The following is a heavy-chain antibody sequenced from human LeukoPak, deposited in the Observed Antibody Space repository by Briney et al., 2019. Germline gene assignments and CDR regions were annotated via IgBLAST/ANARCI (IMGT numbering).Heavy chain of an antibody. V-gene: IGHV3-48*03. CDR3: ARPGSYLNDY. Sequence: GGSLRLSCAASGFTFSTYEMNWVRQAPGKGLEWVSYISSTGSTMNYADSVKGRFTISRDNAKNSLYLQMNSLRAEDTAVYYCARPGSYLNDYRGQGTLVTVSS. CDR1: GFTFSTYE. D-gene: IGHD1-26*01. J-gene: IGHJ4*02. CDR2: ISSTGSTM.